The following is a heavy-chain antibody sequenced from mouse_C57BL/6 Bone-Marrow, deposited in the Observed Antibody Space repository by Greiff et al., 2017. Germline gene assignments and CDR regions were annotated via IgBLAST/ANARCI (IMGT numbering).Heavy chain of an antibody. CDR2: ISGGGGNT. CDR1: GFTFSSYT. D-gene: IGHD1-1*01. V-gene: IGHV5-9*01. CDR3: ASLITFAY. Sequence: EVHLVESGGGLVKPGGSLKLSCAASGFTFSSYTMSWVRQTPEKRLEWVATISGGGGNTYYPDSVKGRFTISRDNAKNTLYLQMSSLRSEDTALYYCASLITFAYWGQGTLVTVSA. J-gene: IGHJ3*01.